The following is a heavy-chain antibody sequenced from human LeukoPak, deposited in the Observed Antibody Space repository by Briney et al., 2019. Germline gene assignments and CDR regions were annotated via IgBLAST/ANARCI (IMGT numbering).Heavy chain of an antibody. CDR2: INPSGGST. CDR1: GYTFTSYA. J-gene: IGHJ4*02. CDR3: AREVVIEMVRGVIDY. D-gene: IGHD3-10*01. Sequence: ASVKVSCKASGYTFTSYAMNWVRRAPGQGLEWMGIINPSGGSTSYAQKFQGRVTMTRDTSTSTVYMELSSLRSEDTAVYYCAREVVIEMVRGVIDYWGQGTLVTVSS. V-gene: IGHV1-46*01.